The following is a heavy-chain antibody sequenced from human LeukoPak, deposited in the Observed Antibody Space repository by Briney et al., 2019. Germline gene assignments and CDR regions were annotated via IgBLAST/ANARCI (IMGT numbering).Heavy chain of an antibody. CDR2: IYSGGST. D-gene: IGHD5-18*01. J-gene: IGHJ4*02. CDR1: GFTVSSNY. V-gene: IGHV3-53*01. CDR3: ARVMDTAMAIDY. Sequence: PGGSLRLSCAASGFTVSSNYMSWVRQAPGKGLEWVSVIYSGGSTYYADSVKGRFTISRDNSKNALYLQMNSLRAEDTAVYYCARVMDTAMAIDYWGQGTLVTVSS.